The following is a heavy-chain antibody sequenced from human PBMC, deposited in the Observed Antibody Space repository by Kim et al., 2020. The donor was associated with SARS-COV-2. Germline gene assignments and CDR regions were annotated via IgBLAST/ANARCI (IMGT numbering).Heavy chain of an antibody. J-gene: IGHJ6*02. D-gene: IGHD2-2*01. V-gene: IGHV4-61*02. CDR3: ARGIRQSPRYCSSTSCYAYYYYGKDV. Sequence: SETLSLTCTVSGGSISSGSYYWSWIRQPAGKGLEWIGRIYTSGSTNYNPSLKSRVTISVDTSKNQFSLKLSSVTAADTAVYYCARGIRQSPRYCSSTSCYAYYYYGKDVWGQGTTVTVSS. CDR2: IYTSGST. CDR1: GGSISSGSYY.